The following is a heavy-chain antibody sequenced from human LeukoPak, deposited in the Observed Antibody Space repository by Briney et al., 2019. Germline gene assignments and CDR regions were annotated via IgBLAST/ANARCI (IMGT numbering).Heavy chain of an antibody. J-gene: IGHJ5*02. CDR2: ISGSGGST. CDR3: AKEHYDFWSGHTAEDWFDP. CDR1: GFTFSSYA. D-gene: IGHD3-3*01. V-gene: IGHV3-23*01. Sequence: PGGSLRLSCAASGFTFSSYAMSWVRQAPGKGLEWVSAISGSGGSTYYADSVKGRFTISRDNSKNTLYLQMNSLRAEDTAVYYCAKEHYDFWSGHTAEDWFDPWGQGTLVTVSS.